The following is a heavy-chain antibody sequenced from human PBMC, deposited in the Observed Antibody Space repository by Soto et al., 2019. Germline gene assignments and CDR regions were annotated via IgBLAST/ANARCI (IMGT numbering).Heavy chain of an antibody. D-gene: IGHD2-2*01. Sequence: EVQLVESGGGPVKPGGSLRLSCVASAFTFNNFPMLWVRQAPGEGLQWLASITSSSSYKYYADSVKGRFTISRDNAKNSLFLELTGLRAEDTAVYYCAREKCSSTSCNHGMDVWGLGTTVTVSS. CDR3: AREKCSSTSCNHGMDV. CDR1: AFTFNNFP. CDR2: ITSSSSYK. J-gene: IGHJ6*02. V-gene: IGHV3-21*02.